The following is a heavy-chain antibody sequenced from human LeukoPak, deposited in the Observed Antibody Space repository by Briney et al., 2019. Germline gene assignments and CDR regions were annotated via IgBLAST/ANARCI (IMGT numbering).Heavy chain of an antibody. CDR1: GFTFSSYA. Sequence: PGGSLRLSCAASGFTFSSYAMSWVRQAPGKGLEWVSAISGSGGSTYYADSVKGRFTISRDNSKNTLYLQMNSLRAEDAAVYYCAKQPRLSGAEIASGHQDYWGQGTLVTVSS. J-gene: IGHJ4*02. CDR3: AKQPRLSGAEIASGHQDY. V-gene: IGHV3-23*01. D-gene: IGHD6-19*01. CDR2: ISGSGGST.